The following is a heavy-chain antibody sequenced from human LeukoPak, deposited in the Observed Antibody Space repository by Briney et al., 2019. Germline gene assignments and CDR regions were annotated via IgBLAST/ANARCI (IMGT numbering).Heavy chain of an antibody. V-gene: IGHV3-30*02. CDR2: IQYDGSNK. D-gene: IGHD5-18*01. CDR3: AKGPGYGHSS. CDR1: GFTFSSYG. Sequence: GSLRLSCAASGFTFSSYGMHWVRQAPGKGLEWVAFIQYDGSNKYYADSVKGRFTISRDNSKNTLYLQMNSLRAEDTAVYYCAKGPGYGHSSWGQGTLVTVSS. J-gene: IGHJ4*02.